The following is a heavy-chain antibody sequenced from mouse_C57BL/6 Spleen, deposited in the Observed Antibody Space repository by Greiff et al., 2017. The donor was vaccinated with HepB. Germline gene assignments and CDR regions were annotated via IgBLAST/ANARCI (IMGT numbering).Heavy chain of an antibody. J-gene: IGHJ2*01. CDR1: GFTFSSYA. Sequence: EVKVVESGGGLVKPGGSLKLSCAASGFTFSSYAMSWVRQTPEKRLEWVATISDGGSYTYYPDNVKGRFTISRDNAKNNLYLQMSHLKSEDTAMYYCARGRGLGYDSFDYWGQGTTLTVSS. V-gene: IGHV5-4*03. D-gene: IGHD2-2*01. CDR3: ARGRGLGYDSFDY. CDR2: ISDGGSYT.